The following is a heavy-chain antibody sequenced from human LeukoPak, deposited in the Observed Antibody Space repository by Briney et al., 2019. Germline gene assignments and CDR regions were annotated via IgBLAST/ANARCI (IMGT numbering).Heavy chain of an antibody. CDR1: GFTFDDYA. CDR3: AEDIGRVYSSSSIGT. D-gene: IGHD6-13*01. CDR2: ISWNSGSI. V-gene: IGHV3-9*01. Sequence: GGSLRLSCAASGFTFDDYAMHWVRQAPGKGLEWVSGISWNSGSIGYADAVKGRFTISRDNAKNSLYLQMNSLRAEDTALYYCAEDIGRVYSSSSIGTWGQGTPVTVSS. J-gene: IGHJ4*02.